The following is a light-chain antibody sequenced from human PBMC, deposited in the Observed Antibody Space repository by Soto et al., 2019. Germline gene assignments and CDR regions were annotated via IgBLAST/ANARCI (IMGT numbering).Light chain of an antibody. Sequence: SYELTQPPSVSVSPGQTASITCSGDKLGDKYACWYQQKPGQSPVLVIYQDSKRPSGIPERFSGSNSGYTATLTISGTQAMDEADYYCQAWDSSTVVFGGETKLTVL. CDR2: QDS. J-gene: IGLJ2*01. V-gene: IGLV3-1*01. CDR1: KLGDKY. CDR3: QAWDSSTVV.